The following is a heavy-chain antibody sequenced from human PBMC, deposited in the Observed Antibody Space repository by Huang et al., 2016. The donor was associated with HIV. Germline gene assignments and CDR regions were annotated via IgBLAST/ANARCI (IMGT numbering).Heavy chain of an antibody. V-gene: IGHV7-4-1*02. D-gene: IGHD3-22*01. CDR2: INPKTGSP. Sequence: QVQLVQSGSELKKPGASVKVSCKVSGYTFTAYQISWVRQAPGQGLEGMSWINPKTGSPTAGQGFTGRFVFSVDTSVSTAYLQMSSLKAEDTAVYFCARDSGYYRYFDYWGQGTLVTVSS. CDR3: ARDSGYYRYFDY. CDR1: GYTFTAYQ. J-gene: IGHJ4*02.